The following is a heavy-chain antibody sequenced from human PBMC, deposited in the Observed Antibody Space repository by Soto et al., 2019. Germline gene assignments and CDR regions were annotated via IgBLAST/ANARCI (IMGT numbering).Heavy chain of an antibody. J-gene: IGHJ5*02. V-gene: IGHV4-34*01. CDR1: GFIFSKAW. CDR3: ARGGTMVRGVGFDP. D-gene: IGHD3-10*01. Sequence: PGGSLRLSCAASGFIFSKAWMNCVRQAPGKGLEWIGEINHSGSTNYNPSLKSRVTISVDTSKNQFSLKLSSVTAADTAVYYCARGGTMVRGVGFDPWGQGTLVTVSS. CDR2: INHSGST.